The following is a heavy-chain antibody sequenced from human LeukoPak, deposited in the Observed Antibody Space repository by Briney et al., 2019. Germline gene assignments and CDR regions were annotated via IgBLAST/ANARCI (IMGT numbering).Heavy chain of an antibody. Sequence: ASVKVSCTGSGYTFSSYAMHWVRQAPGQRLEWMGWINAGNGNTKYSQKFQGRVTITRDTSASTAYMELSSLRSEDTAVYYCARTPSIAVAGHYYYYGMDVWGQGTTVTVSS. CDR2: INAGNGNT. D-gene: IGHD6-19*01. V-gene: IGHV1-3*01. J-gene: IGHJ6*02. CDR1: GYTFSSYA. CDR3: ARTPSIAVAGHYYYYGMDV.